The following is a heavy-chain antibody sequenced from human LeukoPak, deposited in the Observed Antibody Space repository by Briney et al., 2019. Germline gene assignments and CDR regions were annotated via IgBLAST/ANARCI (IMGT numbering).Heavy chain of an antibody. V-gene: IGHV4-59*08. CDR3: ARHRFASAVILVY. CDR1: GGAVSRFY. J-gene: IGHJ4*02. CDR2: FYYSGST. D-gene: IGHD2-21*02. Sequence: SETLSLTCSVSGGAVSRFYWSWIRQSPGKGLEGIGYFYYSGSTKYNPSLKSRVTMSVDTSKNQLSLKLRSVTAADTAMYYCARHRFASAVILVYWGQGDLVTASS.